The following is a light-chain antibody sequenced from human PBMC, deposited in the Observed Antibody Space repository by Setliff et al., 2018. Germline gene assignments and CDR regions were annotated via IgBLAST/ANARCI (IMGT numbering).Light chain of an antibody. V-gene: IGLV2-11*01. CDR2: DVS. J-gene: IGLJ1*01. CDR1: SSDVGGYNY. CDR3: CSYAGSYTSLYV. Sequence: QSVLTQPRSVSGSPEQSVTISCTGTSSDVGGYNYVSWYQQHPGKAPKFMIYDVSKRPSGVPDRFSGSKSGNTASLTISGLQAEDEADYYCCSYAGSYTSLYVFGTGTKVTV.